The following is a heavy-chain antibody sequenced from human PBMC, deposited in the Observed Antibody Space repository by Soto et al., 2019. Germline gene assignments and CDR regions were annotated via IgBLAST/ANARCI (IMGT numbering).Heavy chain of an antibody. CDR2: INPYRGAT. CDR1: GYSFTDYY. V-gene: IGHV1-2*02. D-gene: IGHD1-1*01. Sequence: GASVKVSCKASGYSFTDYYMHWVRQAPGQGLEWMGWINPYRGATNYAQKFQGRVTMTRDTSISTAYMELSRLRSDDTAVYWCAREHVRPRTGAMDVWGKGTTVTVSS. J-gene: IGHJ6*04. CDR3: AREHVRPRTGAMDV.